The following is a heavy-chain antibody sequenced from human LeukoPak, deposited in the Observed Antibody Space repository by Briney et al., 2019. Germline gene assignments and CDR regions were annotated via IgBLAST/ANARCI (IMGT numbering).Heavy chain of an antibody. D-gene: IGHD6-13*01. CDR3: ARGPLRGIAAAGFNWFDP. V-gene: IGHV1-8*03. CDR2: MNPNSGNT. CDR1: GYTFTSYD. Sequence: ASVKVSCKASGYTFTSYDINWVRQATGQGLEWMGWMNPNSGNTGYAQKFQGRVTITRNTSISTAYMELSSLRSEDTAVYYCARGPLRGIAAAGFNWFDPWGQGTLVTVSS. J-gene: IGHJ5*02.